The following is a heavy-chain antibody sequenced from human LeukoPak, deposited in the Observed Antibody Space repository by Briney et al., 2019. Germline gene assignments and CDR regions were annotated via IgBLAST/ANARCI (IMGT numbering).Heavy chain of an antibody. D-gene: IGHD2-2*01. CDR2: IYYSGST. V-gene: IGHV4-39*01. CDR3: ARTNIVVVPAATNWFDP. CDR1: GGSISSSSYY. Sequence: SETLSLTCIVSGGSISSSSYYWGWIRQPPGKGLEWIGSIYYSGSTYYNPSLKSRVTISVDTSKNQFSLKLSSVTAADTTVYYCARTNIVVVPAATNWFDPWGQGTLVTVSS. J-gene: IGHJ5*02.